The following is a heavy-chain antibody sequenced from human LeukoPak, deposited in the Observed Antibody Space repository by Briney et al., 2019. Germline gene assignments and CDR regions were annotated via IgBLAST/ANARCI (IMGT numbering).Heavy chain of an antibody. D-gene: IGHD2-15*01. V-gene: IGHV1-69*04. CDR2: IIPILDIV. CDR1: GGTFSNSE. J-gene: IGHJ4*02. CDR3: ARDDCSGGSCPLDY. Sequence: GASVKVSCKASGGTFSNSEINWVRQAPGQGLEWVGRIIPILDIVNYAQKIQGRVTITADESTTTVFMELNSLTSEDTAVYYCARDDCSGGSCPLDYWGQGTLVTVSS.